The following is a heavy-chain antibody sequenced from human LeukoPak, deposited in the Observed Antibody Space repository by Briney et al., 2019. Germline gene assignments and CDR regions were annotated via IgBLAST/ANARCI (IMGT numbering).Heavy chain of an antibody. D-gene: IGHD1-26*01. CDR1: GYTFTSYY. J-gene: IGHJ3*02. V-gene: IGHV1-46*01. CDR3: ARGGRWELPRPYAFDI. CDR2: INPGGGST. Sequence: ASVKVSCKASGYTFTSYYMYWVRQAPGQGLEWMGLINPGGGSTNYAQKFQGRVTVTRDMSTSTVYMELSSLRSDDTAVYYCARGGRWELPRPYAFDIWGQGTMVTVSS.